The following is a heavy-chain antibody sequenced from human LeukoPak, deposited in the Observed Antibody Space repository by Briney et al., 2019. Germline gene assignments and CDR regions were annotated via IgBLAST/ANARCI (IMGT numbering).Heavy chain of an antibody. V-gene: IGHV3-9*01. Sequence: GGSLRLSCAASGFTFDDYAMHWVRQAPGKGLEWVSGISWNSGSIGYADSVKGRFTISRDNAKNSLCLQMNSLRAEDTALYYCAKDMSKDYWGQGTLVTVSS. J-gene: IGHJ4*02. CDR3: AKDMSKDY. CDR2: ISWNSGSI. CDR1: GFTFDDYA.